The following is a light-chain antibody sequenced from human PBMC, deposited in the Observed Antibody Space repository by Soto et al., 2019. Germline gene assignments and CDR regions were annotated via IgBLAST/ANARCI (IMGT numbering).Light chain of an antibody. CDR3: QHYVNSPPGT. Sequence: EIVLTQSPGTLSLSPGERATLSCRSSQSVSSSYLTWYQQKPGQAPRLLIYGASTRATGIPDRFSGSGSGTDFALTISRLEPEDFVVYYGQHYVNSPPGTGGQGTEGEIK. J-gene: IGKJ1*01. CDR2: GAS. V-gene: IGKV3-20*01. CDR1: QSVSSSY.